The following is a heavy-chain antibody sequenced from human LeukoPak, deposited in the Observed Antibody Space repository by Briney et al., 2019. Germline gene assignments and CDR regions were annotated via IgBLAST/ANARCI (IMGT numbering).Heavy chain of an antibody. CDR1: GFTFSDYY. CDR3: ARDSNTAMIILDH. Sequence: GGSLRLSCVASGFTFSDYYMNWVRQTPEKGLESIAHISGDSDTIYYTDSVKGRFTISRDNARNSLFLQMDSLRAEDTAVYYCARDSNTAMIILDHWGQGTPVTVSS. CDR2: ISGDSDTI. J-gene: IGHJ4*02. D-gene: IGHD5-18*01. V-gene: IGHV3-11*01.